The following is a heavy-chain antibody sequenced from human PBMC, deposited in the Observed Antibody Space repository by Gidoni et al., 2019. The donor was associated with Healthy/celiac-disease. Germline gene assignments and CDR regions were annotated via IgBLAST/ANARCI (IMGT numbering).Heavy chain of an antibody. V-gene: IGHV4-30-2*01. CDR1: GASLRRGGYS. Sequence: QLQLQESGSGLVTPSQTLSLTCAFSGASLRRGGYSWSWIRQPPGKGLEWIGYIYHSGSTYYNPSLKSRVTISGDRSKNQFSLKLSSVTAADTAVYYCARGGIGGGYSYGWGYYFDYWGQGTLVTVSS. J-gene: IGHJ4*02. CDR2: IYHSGST. D-gene: IGHD5-18*01. CDR3: ARGGIGGGYSYGWGYYFDY.